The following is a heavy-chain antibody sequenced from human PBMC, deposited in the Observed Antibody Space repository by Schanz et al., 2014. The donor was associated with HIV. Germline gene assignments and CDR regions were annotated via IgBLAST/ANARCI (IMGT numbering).Heavy chain of an antibody. CDR3: RGYRFSYGVDF. CDR1: GMKGTDHF. Sequence: EVPVVEVGGGLVQLGGERRRACTKEGMKGTDHFMGWVRQAPGKGLEWVARSRVKSDSYATEYAASVTGRFTISRDDSKNSVYLQMNSLNIEDTAVYYCRGYRFSYGVDFWGQGTTVTVS. V-gene: IGHV3-72*01. D-gene: IGHD5-18*01. CDR2: SRVKSDSYAT. J-gene: IGHJ6*02.